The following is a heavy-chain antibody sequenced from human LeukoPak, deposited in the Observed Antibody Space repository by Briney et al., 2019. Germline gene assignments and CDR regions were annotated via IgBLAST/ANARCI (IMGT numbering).Heavy chain of an antibody. D-gene: IGHD3-9*01. Sequence: PSETLSLTRTVSGGSISSSSYYWGWIRQPPGKGLEWIGSIYYSGSTYYNPSLKSRVTISVDTSKNQFSLKLSSVTAADTAVYYCARHAVAASLTGYYWHWFDPWGQGTLVTVSS. J-gene: IGHJ5*02. CDR2: IYYSGST. CDR3: ARHAVAASLTGYYWHWFDP. V-gene: IGHV4-39*01. CDR1: GGSISSSSYY.